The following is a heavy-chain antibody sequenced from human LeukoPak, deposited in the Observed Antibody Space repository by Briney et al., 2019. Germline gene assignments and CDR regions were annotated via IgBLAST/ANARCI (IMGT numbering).Heavy chain of an antibody. CDR1: GGSISNDRYY. D-gene: IGHD6-19*01. J-gene: IGHJ2*01. V-gene: IGHV4-61*02. CDR2: IYASGNT. Sequence: SETLSLTCTVSGGSISNDRYYWNWIRQPAGKGLEWVGRIYASGNTNYNPSLKSRVTISVDTSKNQFSLKLNSVTAADTAVYYCARDSDSSGLVFFRWYFDLWGRGTLVTVSS. CDR3: ARDSDSSGLVFFRWYFDL.